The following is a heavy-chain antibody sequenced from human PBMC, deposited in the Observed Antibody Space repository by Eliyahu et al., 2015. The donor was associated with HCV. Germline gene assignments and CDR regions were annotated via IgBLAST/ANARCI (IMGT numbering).Heavy chain of an antibody. V-gene: IGHV3-30*18. Sequence: QVQLVXSGGGVVQPGRXLRXSCAASGFTFSSYGXPWVRQAPGKGLEWVAVISYDGSNKYYADXVKGRFTISRDNSKNTLYLQMNSLRAEDTAVYYCAKEQNYGDPKRFYYYGMDVWGQGTTVTVSS. CDR1: GFTFSSYG. J-gene: IGHJ6*02. CDR3: AKEQNYGDPKRFYYYGMDV. CDR2: ISYDGSNK. D-gene: IGHD4-17*01.